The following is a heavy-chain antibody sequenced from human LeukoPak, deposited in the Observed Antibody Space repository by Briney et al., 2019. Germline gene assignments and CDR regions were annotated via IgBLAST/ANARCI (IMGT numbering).Heavy chain of an antibody. CDR2: GGSGGST. J-gene: IGHJ6*03. CDR1: GFIFSSYA. V-gene: IGHV3-23*01. Sequence: QTGGSLRLSCAASGFIFSSYAMSWVRQAPGKGLEWVSYGGSGGSTYYADSVKGRFTVSRDNSKSTLYLRMNSLTAEDTAVYYCAKMRGQYYHSYYMDAWGKGTTVTVSS. CDR3: AKMRGQYYHSYYMDA.